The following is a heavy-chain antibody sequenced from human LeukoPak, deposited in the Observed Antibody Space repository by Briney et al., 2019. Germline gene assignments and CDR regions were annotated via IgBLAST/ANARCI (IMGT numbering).Heavy chain of an antibody. CDR2: TSGGGGST. D-gene: IGHD5-24*01. V-gene: IGHV3-23*01. J-gene: IGHJ3*02. CDR3: AKYTRSDGYNYHDAFDI. Sequence: GGYLRLSCAASGFTISSNTMSRVGPGPGNGLMWVSATSGGGGSTYYAESVKGRFTISRDNSKNTLYLQMNSLRAEYTAVYYCAKYTRSDGYNYHDAFDIWGQGTMVTVSS. CDR1: GFTISSNT.